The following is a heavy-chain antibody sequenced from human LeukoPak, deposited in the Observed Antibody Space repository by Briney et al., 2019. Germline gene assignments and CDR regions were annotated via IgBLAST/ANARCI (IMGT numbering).Heavy chain of an antibody. CDR3: ARHRCSGGSCYEFDY. CDR2: IYTSGST. V-gene: IGHV4-4*09. Sequence: SETLSLTCTVSGGSISSYYWSWIRQPPGKGLEWIGYIYTSGSTNYNPSLESRVTISVDTSKNQFSLKLSSVTAADTAVYYCARHRCSGGSCYEFDYWGQGTLVTVSS. CDR1: GGSISSYY. D-gene: IGHD2-15*01. J-gene: IGHJ4*02.